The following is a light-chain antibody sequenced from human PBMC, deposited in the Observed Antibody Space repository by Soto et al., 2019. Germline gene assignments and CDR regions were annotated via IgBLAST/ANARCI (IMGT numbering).Light chain of an antibody. CDR2: DAS. J-gene: IGKJ4*01. V-gene: IGKV3-11*01. CDR3: QQRSDWPST. CDR1: QSVSSY. Sequence: EIVLTQSPATLSLSPGERATLSCRASQSVSSYLAWYQQKPGQAPRLLIYDASNRATGIPDRFSGSGSGTDFTLSISSLEPDDFAVYYCQQRSDWPSTFGGGTKVKIK.